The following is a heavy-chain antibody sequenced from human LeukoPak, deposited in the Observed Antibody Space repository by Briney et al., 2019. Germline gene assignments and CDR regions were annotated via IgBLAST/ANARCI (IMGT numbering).Heavy chain of an antibody. CDR3: ARGTYYYGSGSYYLHY. CDR1: GYTFTSYA. CDR2: INAGNGNT. D-gene: IGHD3-10*01. J-gene: IGHJ4*02. V-gene: IGHV1-3*01. Sequence: GASVKVSCKASGYTFTSYAMHWVRQAPGQRLEWIGWINAGNGNTKYSQKFQGRVTITRDTSASTAYMELSSLRSEDTAVYYCARGTYYYGSGSYYLHYWGQGTLVTVSS.